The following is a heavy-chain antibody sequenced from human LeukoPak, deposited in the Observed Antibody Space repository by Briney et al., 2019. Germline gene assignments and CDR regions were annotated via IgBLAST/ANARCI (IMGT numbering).Heavy chain of an antibody. Sequence: ASVKVSCRFSGYTFTTYGITWVRQAPGQGLEWMGWISTYNGNTNYAQKLQGRVTMTTDTSTSTAYMELRSLRSDDTAMYYCARDRMDTGTYFDYWGQGTLVTVSS. CDR1: GYTFTTYG. CDR2: ISTYNGNT. V-gene: IGHV1-18*01. CDR3: ARDRMDTGTYFDY. D-gene: IGHD5-18*01. J-gene: IGHJ4*02.